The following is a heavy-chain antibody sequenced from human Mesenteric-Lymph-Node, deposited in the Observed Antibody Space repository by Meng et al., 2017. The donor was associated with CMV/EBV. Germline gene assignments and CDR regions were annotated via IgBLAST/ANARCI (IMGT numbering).Heavy chain of an antibody. J-gene: IGHJ2*01. CDR2: ISWNSGTR. CDR3: VKDNLGYCSTTNCYDWHFDL. CDR1: GFSFSTYA. Sequence: SLKISCAASGFSFSTYAMSWVRQAPGKGLEWVSGISWNSGTRGYAGSVKGRFTISRDNAKSSLYLQMNSLRAEDTALYYCVKDNLGYCSTTNCYDWHFDLWGRGTLVTVSS. D-gene: IGHD2-2*01. V-gene: IGHV3-9*01.